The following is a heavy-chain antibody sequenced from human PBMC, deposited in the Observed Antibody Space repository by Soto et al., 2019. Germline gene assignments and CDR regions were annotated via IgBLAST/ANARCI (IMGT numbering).Heavy chain of an antibody. D-gene: IGHD6-6*01. V-gene: IGHV1-3*01. CDR2: INAGNGNT. Sequence: VKVSCKASGYTFTGYAMHWVRQAPGQRLEWMGWINAGNGNTKYSQKFQGRVTITRDTSASTAYMELSSLRSEDTAVYYCARGHRSIAARPPDYFDYWGQGTLVTVSS. CDR1: GYTFTGYA. CDR3: ARGHRSIAARPPDYFDY. J-gene: IGHJ4*02.